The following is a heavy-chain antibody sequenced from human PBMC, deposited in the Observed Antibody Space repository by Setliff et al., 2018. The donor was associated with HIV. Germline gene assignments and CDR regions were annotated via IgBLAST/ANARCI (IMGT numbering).Heavy chain of an antibody. Sequence: SETLSLTCTVSGDSISSYYWSWIRQTAGKGLEWIGRIYTSGTTNYNPSLKRRVTMSVDTSKNQFSLKLSSVTAADTAVYYCARDKGYYYMDVWGKGVTVTVSS. V-gene: IGHV4-4*07. CDR2: IYTSGTT. CDR1: GDSISSYY. J-gene: IGHJ6*03. CDR3: ARDKGYYYMDV.